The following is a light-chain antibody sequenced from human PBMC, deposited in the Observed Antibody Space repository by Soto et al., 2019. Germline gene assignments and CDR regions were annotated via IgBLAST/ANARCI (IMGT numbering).Light chain of an antibody. J-gene: IGKJ4*01. CDR1: QSVSSNY. CDR2: GAS. V-gene: IGKV3-20*01. CDR3: QRYGNLPLT. Sequence: EIVLTQSPGTLSLSPGERATLSCRASQSVSSNYLAWYQQKPGQAPRLLIYGASSRATGIPDRFSGSGSGTEFTLTISRLEPEDFAVYYCQRYGNLPLTFGGGTKVEVK.